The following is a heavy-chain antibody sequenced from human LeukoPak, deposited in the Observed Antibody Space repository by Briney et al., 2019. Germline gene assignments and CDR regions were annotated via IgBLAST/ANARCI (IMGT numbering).Heavy chain of an antibody. CDR2: IYYSGST. CDR1: GGSISSYY. D-gene: IGHD3-9*01. J-gene: IGHJ4*02. CDR3: ARVARYFDWLADY. Sequence: SETLSLTCTVSGGSISSYYWSWIRQPPGKGLEWIGYIYYSGSTNYNPSLKSRVTISVDTSKNQFSLKLSSVTAADTAVYYCARVARYFDWLADYWGQGTLVTVSS. V-gene: IGHV4-59*01.